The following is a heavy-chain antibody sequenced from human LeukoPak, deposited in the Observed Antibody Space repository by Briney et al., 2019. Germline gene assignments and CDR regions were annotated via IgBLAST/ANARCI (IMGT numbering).Heavy chain of an antibody. Sequence: SETLSLTCAVYGGSFSGYYWSWIRQPPGKGLEWIGEINHSGSTNYNPSLKGRVTISVDTSKNQFSLKLSSVTAADTAVYYCARGPKGRFLEWLSLPFDYWGQGTLVIVSS. CDR1: GGSFSGYY. D-gene: IGHD3-3*01. CDR3: ARGPKGRFLEWLSLPFDY. CDR2: INHSGST. V-gene: IGHV4-34*01. J-gene: IGHJ4*02.